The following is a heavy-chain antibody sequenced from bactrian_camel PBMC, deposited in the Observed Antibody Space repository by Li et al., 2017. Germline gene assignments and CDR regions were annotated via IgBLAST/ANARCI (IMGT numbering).Heavy chain of an antibody. Sequence: VESGGGLVQPGGSLRLSCAASGFTFNVNWMHWVRQAPGKGFEWVAAICTGGDSTYYADSVKGRFTISQDNAKNTVYLQMNSLAPEDTAMYYCAADFLQYCSRGPLNYWGQGTQVTVS. CDR3: AADFLQYCSRGPLNY. D-gene: IGHD1*01. CDR1: GFTFNVNW. J-gene: IGHJ4*01. V-gene: IGHV3S25*01. CDR2: ICTGGDST.